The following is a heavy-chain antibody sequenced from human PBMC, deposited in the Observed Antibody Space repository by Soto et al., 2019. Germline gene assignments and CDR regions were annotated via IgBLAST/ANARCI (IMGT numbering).Heavy chain of an antibody. J-gene: IGHJ5*02. CDR2: IGTAGDT. CDR1: GFTFRSYD. CDR3: ARGMGDYVWGSYPPYNWFDP. D-gene: IGHD3-16*02. Sequence: EVQLVESGGGLVQPGGSLRLSCAASGFTFRSYDMHWVRQATGKGLEWVSAIGTAGDTYYPGSVKGRFTISRENAKNSLYLQMNSLRAGDTAVYYCARGMGDYVWGSYPPYNWFDPWGQGTLVTVSS. V-gene: IGHV3-13*01.